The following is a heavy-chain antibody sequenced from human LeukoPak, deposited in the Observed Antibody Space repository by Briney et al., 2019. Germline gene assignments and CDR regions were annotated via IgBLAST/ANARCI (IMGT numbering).Heavy chain of an antibody. Sequence: SETLSLTCTVSGGSISSGSYYWSWIRQPAGKGLEWIGRIYTSGSTNYNPSLKSRVTISVDTPKNQFSLKLSSVTAADTAVYYCARAGNRIDSSGYYYTEGTLDYWGQGTLVTVSS. J-gene: IGHJ4*02. CDR2: IYTSGST. CDR3: ARAGNRIDSSGYYYTEGTLDY. V-gene: IGHV4-61*02. D-gene: IGHD3-22*01. CDR1: GGSISSGSYY.